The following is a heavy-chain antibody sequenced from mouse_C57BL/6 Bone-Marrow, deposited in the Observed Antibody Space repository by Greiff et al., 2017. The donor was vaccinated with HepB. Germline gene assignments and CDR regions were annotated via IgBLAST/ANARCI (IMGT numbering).Heavy chain of an antibody. J-gene: IGHJ3*01. CDR2: IDPSDSYT. Sequence: QVQLQQPGAELVKPGASVKLSCKASGYTFTSYWMQWVKQRPGQGLEWIGEIDPSDSYTNYNQKFKGKATLTVDTSSSTAYMQLSSLTSEDSAVYYCAGGSGDVGFAYWGQGTLVTVSA. CDR3: AGGSGDVGFAY. V-gene: IGHV1-50*01. D-gene: IGHD3-2*02. CDR1: GYTFTSYW.